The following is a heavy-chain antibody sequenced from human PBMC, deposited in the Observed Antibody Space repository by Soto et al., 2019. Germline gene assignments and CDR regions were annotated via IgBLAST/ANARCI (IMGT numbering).Heavy chain of an antibody. CDR1: GFTFSNAW. CDR2: IKSKTDGGTT. D-gene: IGHD3-3*01. CDR3: TTDVLFFGVVIGTYYYYGMDV. J-gene: IGHJ6*02. V-gene: IGHV3-15*07. Sequence: GGSLRLSCAASGFTFSNAWMNWVRQAPGKGLEWVGRIKSKTDGGTTDYAAPVKGRFTISRDDSKNTLYLQMNSLKTEDTAVYYCTTDVLFFGVVIGTYYYYGMDVWGQGTTVTVSS.